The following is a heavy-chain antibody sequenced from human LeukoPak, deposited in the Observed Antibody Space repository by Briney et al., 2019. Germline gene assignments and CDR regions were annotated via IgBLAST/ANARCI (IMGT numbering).Heavy chain of an antibody. CDR3: AKDSVYYYDSSGYSALFDY. CDR1: GFTFDDYA. J-gene: IGHJ4*02. Sequence: GRSLRLSCAASGFTFDDYAMHWVRHAPGKGLEWVSGTSWNSGSIGYADSVKGRFTISRDNAKNSLYLQMNSLRAEDTALYYCAKDSVYYYDSSGYSALFDYWGQGTLVTVSS. V-gene: IGHV3-9*01. CDR2: TSWNSGSI. D-gene: IGHD3-22*01.